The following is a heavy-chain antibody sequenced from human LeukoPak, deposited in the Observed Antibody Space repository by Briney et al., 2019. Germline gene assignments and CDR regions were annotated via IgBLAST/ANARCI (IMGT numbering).Heavy chain of an antibody. D-gene: IGHD3-10*01. CDR1: GYTFTGYY. Sequence: ASVKVSCKASGYTFTGYYMHWVRQAPGQGLEWMGWINPNSGGTNYAQKFQGRVTMTRDTSISTAYMELRSLRSDDTAVYYCARSGYYYGSGSYYNPYYFDYWGQGTLVTVSS. V-gene: IGHV1-2*02. CDR3: ARSGYYYGSGSYYNPYYFDY. J-gene: IGHJ4*02. CDR2: INPNSGGT.